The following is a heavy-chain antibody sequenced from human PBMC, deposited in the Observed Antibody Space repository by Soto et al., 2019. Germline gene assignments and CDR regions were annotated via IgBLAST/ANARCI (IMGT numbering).Heavy chain of an antibody. CDR2: IRNRGNGYTT. CDR1: GFTFSDHY. D-gene: IGHD6-25*01. J-gene: IGHJ6*02. CDR3: ARRPAAGGLDV. Sequence: EVQLVESGGGLVQPGGSLRLSCVASGFTFSDHYMDWVRQAPGKGLEWIGRIRNRGNGYTTEYAASVKSRFTISRDVSENSLYLRMNNVKTDDTAVYYCARRPAAGGLDVWGQGTTVTVSS. V-gene: IGHV3-72*01.